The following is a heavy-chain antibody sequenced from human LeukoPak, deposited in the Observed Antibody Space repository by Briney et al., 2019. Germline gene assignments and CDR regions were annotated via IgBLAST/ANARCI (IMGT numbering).Heavy chain of an antibody. Sequence: GGSLRLSCAASGFTFSSYAMHWVRQAPGKGLEWVSAISGSGGSTYYADSVKGRFTISRDNSKNTLYLQMNSLRAEDTAVYYCAKGRYDFWSGYLTDWGQGTLVTVSS. D-gene: IGHD3-3*01. V-gene: IGHV3-23*01. CDR2: ISGSGGST. CDR3: AKGRYDFWSGYLTD. CDR1: GFTFSSYA. J-gene: IGHJ4*02.